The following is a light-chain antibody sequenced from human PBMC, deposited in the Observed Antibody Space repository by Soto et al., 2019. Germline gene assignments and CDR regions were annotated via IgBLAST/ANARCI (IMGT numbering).Light chain of an antibody. CDR2: AAF. Sequence: DIQMTQSPSSLSASVGDRVTITCRASQSISSYLNWYQQKPGKAPKLLIFAAFSLENGVPSRFSGSGSGADFTLTISSLQPEDSGTYYCQQLYDYPITFGPGTKVDIK. CDR3: QQLYDYPIT. V-gene: IGKV1-39*01. J-gene: IGKJ3*01. CDR1: QSISSY.